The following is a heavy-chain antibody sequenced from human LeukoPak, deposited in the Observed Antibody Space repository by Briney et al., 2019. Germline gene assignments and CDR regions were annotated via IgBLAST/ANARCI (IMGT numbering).Heavy chain of an antibody. CDR1: RYTFTPYA. Sequence: GAPVRISSTAFRYTFTPYAISRVREAPGQGLEWLGWISTKTGNANYAQKFQGIVTRTTATTTSSAYMELRSLTLDDTAVYYCATTQDYSKYRLGYFDYWGQGSLVTVSS. D-gene: IGHD4-11*01. J-gene: IGHJ4*02. V-gene: IGHV1-18*01. CDR2: ISTKTGNA. CDR3: ATTQDYSKYRLGYFDY.